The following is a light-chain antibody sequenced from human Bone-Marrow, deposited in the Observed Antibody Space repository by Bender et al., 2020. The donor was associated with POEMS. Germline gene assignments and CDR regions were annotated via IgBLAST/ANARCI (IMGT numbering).Light chain of an antibody. CDR3: SSYTSSSMGV. CDR2: DVT. CDR1: SSDIGGYNY. Sequence: QSALTQPASVSGSPGQSITISCTGSSSDIGGYNYVSWYQQHPGKAPKLVIYDVTNRPSGISSRFSGSKSGNTASLTISGLQAEDEAEYYCSSYTSSSMGVFGSGTKVTVL. V-gene: IGLV2-14*03. J-gene: IGLJ1*01.